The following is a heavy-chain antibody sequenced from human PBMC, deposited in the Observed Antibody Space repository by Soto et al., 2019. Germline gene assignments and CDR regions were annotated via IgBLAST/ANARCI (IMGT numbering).Heavy chain of an antibody. J-gene: IGHJ4*02. V-gene: IGHV3-74*01. D-gene: IGHD1-1*01. CDR2: ISQDGAIA. Sequence: VQLVESGGGLVQPGGSLRLSCAASGFAFGSYWMHWVRQAPGKGLVWVSRISQDGAIATQADSVKGRFTIARDNGKNTLFLQRNSLRAVDMAGYYCLRDQRHWNEFADQWGQGTLVTVSS. CDR3: LRDQRHWNEFADQ. CDR1: GFAFGSYW.